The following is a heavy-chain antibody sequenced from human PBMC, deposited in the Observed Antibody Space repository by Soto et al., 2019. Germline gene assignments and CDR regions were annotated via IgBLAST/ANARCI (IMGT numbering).Heavy chain of an antibody. CDR2: IYYSGST. CDR1: GGSISSSSYY. Sequence: SETLSLTCTVSGGSISSSSYYWGWIRQPPGKGLEWIGSIYYSGSTYYNPSLKSRVTISVDTSKNQFSLKLSSVTAADTAVYYCARSNPRSIAVADRRDYFDYWGQGTLVTVSS. V-gene: IGHV4-39*01. CDR3: ARSNPRSIAVADRRDYFDY. J-gene: IGHJ4*02. D-gene: IGHD6-19*01.